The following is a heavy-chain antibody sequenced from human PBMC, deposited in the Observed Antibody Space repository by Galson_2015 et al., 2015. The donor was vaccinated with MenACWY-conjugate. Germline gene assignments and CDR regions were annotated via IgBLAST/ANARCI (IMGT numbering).Heavy chain of an antibody. Sequence: SETLSLTCTVSGDSISSSSYYWAWIRQPPGERLEWIGGIYYSGTTYYNPSLESRVTMSVDTSENQFSLILTSVTAADTAVYYCARLPRGITFVVMAPWGQGTLVTVSS. J-gene: IGHJ5*02. V-gene: IGHV4-39*01. CDR1: GDSISSSSYY. CDR3: ARLPRGITFVVMAP. D-gene: IGHD2/OR15-2a*01. CDR2: IYYSGTT.